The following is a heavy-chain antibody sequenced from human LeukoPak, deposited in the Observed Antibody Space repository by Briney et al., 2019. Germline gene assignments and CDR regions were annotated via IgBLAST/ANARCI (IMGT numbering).Heavy chain of an antibody. Sequence: PGGPLNLPLPALELPSISMGITWFRKPQGRGLSGFPFIDSISTTIYSADSVRGRFTISRDNAKNSVYLQMNSLRVEDTAIYYCARGAPLVAVTTGAFDIWGQGTMVTVSS. CDR2: IDSISTTI. CDR1: ELPSISMG. V-gene: IGHV3-48*04. J-gene: IGHJ3*02. CDR3: ARGAPLVAVTTGAFDI. D-gene: IGHD2-15*01.